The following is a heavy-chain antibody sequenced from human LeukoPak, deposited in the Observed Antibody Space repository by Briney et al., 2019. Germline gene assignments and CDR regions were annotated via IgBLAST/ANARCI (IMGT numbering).Heavy chain of an antibody. Sequence: GASVKVSCKASGYTFSTYAIHWVRQAPGQRLKWMGWINAGNGNTKYSQNFQGRVTITRDTSASTAYMELSSLRSEDTAVYYCTRSPYGDGWYFDYWGQGTLVTVSS. D-gene: IGHD4-17*01. J-gene: IGHJ4*02. CDR1: GYTFSTYA. V-gene: IGHV1-3*01. CDR3: TRSPYGDGWYFDY. CDR2: INAGNGNT.